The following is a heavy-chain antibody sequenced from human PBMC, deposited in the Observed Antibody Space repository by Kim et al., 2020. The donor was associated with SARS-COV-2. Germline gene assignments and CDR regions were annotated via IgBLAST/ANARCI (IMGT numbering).Heavy chain of an antibody. CDR1: GFTFSSYG. CDR2: IWYDGSNK. CDR3: AKVGSSYYFDY. Sequence: GGSLRLSCAASGFTFSSYGMHWVRQAPGKGLEWVAVIWYDGSNKYYADSVKGRFTISRDNSKNTLYLQMNSLRAEDTAVYYCAKVGSSYYFDYWGQGTLVTVSS. D-gene: IGHD2-15*01. V-gene: IGHV3-33*06. J-gene: IGHJ4*02.